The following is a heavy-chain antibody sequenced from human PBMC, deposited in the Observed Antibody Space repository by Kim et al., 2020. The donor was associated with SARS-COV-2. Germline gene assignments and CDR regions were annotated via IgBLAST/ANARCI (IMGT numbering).Heavy chain of an antibody. D-gene: IGHD6-25*01. CDR1: GGSFSCGDCF. V-gene: IGHV4-39*01. CDR3: ARRRPAANPHYFDY. Sequence: SETLSLTCTVSGGSFSCGDCFWAWIRQPPGKGLEWIGTIFYSGNTYYNPSLKSRIAIPVDTSKKQFSLWLSSVTAADTAIYYCARRRPAANPHYFDYWCQGVLVTVSS. CDR2: IFYSGNT. J-gene: IGHJ4*02.